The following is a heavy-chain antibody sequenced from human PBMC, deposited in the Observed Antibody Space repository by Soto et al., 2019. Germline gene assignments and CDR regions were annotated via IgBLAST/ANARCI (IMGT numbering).Heavy chain of an antibody. CDR3: ASRGAGPKDVSEYWYVDL. CDR1: GGTSSSYA. Sequence: QVQLVQSGAEVKKPGSSVKVSCKASGGTSSSYAISWVRQAPGQGLEWMGGIVPIFNTANYAQKFQGRVTIVANESTSTSYMELSSLRFEDTAVYYCASRGAGPKDVSEYWYVDLWGRGTLVVVAS. J-gene: IGHJ2*01. V-gene: IGHV1-69*01. D-gene: IGHD6-19*01. CDR2: IVPIFNTA.